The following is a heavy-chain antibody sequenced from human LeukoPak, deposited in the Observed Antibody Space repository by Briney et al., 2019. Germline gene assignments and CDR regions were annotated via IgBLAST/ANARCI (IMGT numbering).Heavy chain of an antibody. D-gene: IGHD5-24*01. Sequence: SQTLSLTFPIRGDSLPRSSAASNWIRQSPSRGLEWLGRTYYRSKWYNDYAVSVKSRITINPDTSKNQFSLQLNSVTPEDTAVYYCARDRWRWLKSFDYCGQGTLVTVSS. CDR1: GDSLPRSSAA. V-gene: IGHV6-1*01. CDR3: ARDRWRWLKSFDY. J-gene: IGHJ4*02. CDR2: TYYRSKWYN.